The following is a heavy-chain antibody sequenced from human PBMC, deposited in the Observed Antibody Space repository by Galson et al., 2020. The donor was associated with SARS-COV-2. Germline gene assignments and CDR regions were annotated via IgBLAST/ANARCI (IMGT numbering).Heavy chain of an antibody. J-gene: IGHJ4*02. V-gene: IGHV3-23*01. CDR3: AKGGFDLTGYYPFDY. D-gene: IGHD3-9*01. CDR1: GFTFSSYA. Sequence: GGSLRLSCAASGFTFSSYAMSWVRQAPGKGLEWVSAISGSGGSTYYADSVKGRFTISRDNSKNTLYLQMNSLRAEDTAVYYCAKGGFDLTGYYPFDYWGQGTLVTVSS. CDR2: ISGSGGST.